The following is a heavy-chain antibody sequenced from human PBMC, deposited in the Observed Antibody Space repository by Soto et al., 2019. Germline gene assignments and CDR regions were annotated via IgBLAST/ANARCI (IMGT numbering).Heavy chain of an antibody. CDR2: ITDSGGST. Sequence: EVQLLESGGGLVQPGGSLRLSCAAPGFTFSSYAMSWVRQAPGKGLEWVSAITDSGGSTYYADSVKGRFTISRDNSKDTLYLQMNSLRAEDTALYYCAKRNYYDYDAFDIWGQGTMVTVSS. D-gene: IGHD3-22*01. CDR1: GFTFSSYA. CDR3: AKRNYYDYDAFDI. J-gene: IGHJ3*02. V-gene: IGHV3-23*01.